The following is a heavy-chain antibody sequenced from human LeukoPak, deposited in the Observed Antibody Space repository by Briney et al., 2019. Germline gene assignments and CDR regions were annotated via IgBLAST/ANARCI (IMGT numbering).Heavy chain of an antibody. J-gene: IGHJ4*02. V-gene: IGHV4-31*03. D-gene: IGHD3-16*01. Sequence: SQTLSLTCTVSGGSIRSGGYYWSWIRQHPGKGLEWIGYIYYSGSTYYNPSLKSRVTISVDTSKNQFSLKLSSVTAADTAVYYCARVVWRFYYFDYWGQGTLVTVSS. CDR2: IYYSGST. CDR1: GGSIRSGGYY. CDR3: ARVVWRFYYFDY.